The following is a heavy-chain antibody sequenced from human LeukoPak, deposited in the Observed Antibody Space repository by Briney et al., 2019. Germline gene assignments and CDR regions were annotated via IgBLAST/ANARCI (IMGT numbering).Heavy chain of an antibody. D-gene: IGHD2-2*01. CDR1: GYSFTNYW. V-gene: IGHV5-51*01. CDR2: FYPGDSDT. CDR3: ARREDIVVVPAADVGYFDY. J-gene: IGHJ4*02. Sequence: GESLKISCKGSGYSFTNYWIGWVRQMPGKGLEWMGAFYPGDSDTRYSPSFRGQVTISADKSISTAYLQWSSLKASDTAMYYCARREDIVVVPAADVGYFDYWGQGTLVTVSS.